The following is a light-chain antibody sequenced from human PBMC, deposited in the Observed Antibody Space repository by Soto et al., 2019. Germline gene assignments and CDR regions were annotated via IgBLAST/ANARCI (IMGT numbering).Light chain of an antibody. Sequence: QSALTQPASVSGSPGQSITISCTGTSSDVGGYDYVSWYQQQSGKAPKLLIYEFTNRPSGVSSRFSGSKSGNTASLTISGLQAEDEADYYCKSYTISTTVFGGGTKVTVL. J-gene: IGLJ3*02. CDR1: SSDVGGYDY. CDR2: EFT. CDR3: KSYTISTTV. V-gene: IGLV2-14*01.